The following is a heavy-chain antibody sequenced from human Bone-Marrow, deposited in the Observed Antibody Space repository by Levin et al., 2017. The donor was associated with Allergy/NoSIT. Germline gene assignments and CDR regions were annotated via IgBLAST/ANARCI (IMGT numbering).Heavy chain of an antibody. CDR3: ARGAGIVLGDLSVEDYYFDY. D-gene: IGHD3-16*02. J-gene: IGHJ4*01. CDR1: GGSLDGHY. CDR2: ISHHGSP. Sequence: SQTLSLTCAVSGGSLDGHYWTWIRQSPGKGLEWIGEISHHGSPTYNPSLKSRLTISVDKSRHQFSLRLTAVTAVDTAVYYCARGAGIVLGDLSVEDYYFDYWGQGAQVTVSS. V-gene: IGHV4-34*01.